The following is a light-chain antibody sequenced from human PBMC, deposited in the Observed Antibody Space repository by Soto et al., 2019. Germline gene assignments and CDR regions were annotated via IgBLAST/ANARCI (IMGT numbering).Light chain of an antibody. CDR1: QSVSGN. V-gene: IGKV3-15*01. Sequence: EIVMTQSPATLSVSPVERATLSCRASQSVSGNLAWYQHKPGQAPRLLIYGASSRATGIPARFSGSGSGTEFTLTISSLQSEDFAVYYCQQYNNWPPSTFGQGTRLEIK. J-gene: IGKJ5*01. CDR3: QQYNNWPPST. CDR2: GAS.